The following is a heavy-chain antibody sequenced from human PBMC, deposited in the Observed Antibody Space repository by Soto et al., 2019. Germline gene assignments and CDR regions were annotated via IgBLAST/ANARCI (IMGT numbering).Heavy chain of an antibody. CDR1: GFTFSSYA. Sequence: GGSLRLSCAASGFTFSSYAMNWVRQAPGKGLEWVSSISSTTNYIYYGDSMKGRFTISRDNAKNSLYLEMNSLRAEDTAVYYCARESEDLTSNFDYWGQGTLVTVSS. J-gene: IGHJ4*02. V-gene: IGHV3-21*06. CDR2: ISSTTNYI. CDR3: ARESEDLTSNFDY.